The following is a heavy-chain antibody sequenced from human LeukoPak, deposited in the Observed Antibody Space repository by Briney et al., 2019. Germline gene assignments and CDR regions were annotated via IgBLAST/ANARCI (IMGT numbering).Heavy chain of an antibody. D-gene: IGHD3-16*01. CDR1: GYTFSTSG. CDR2: ISPYNGNT. CDR3: ARGGGVTAFDP. Sequence: ASVKVSCKASGYTFSTSGITWVRQAPGQGLEWMGWISPYNGNTKSAQKFQGRVTMTTDKSTSTAYMELRSLRSDDAAVYYCARGGGVTAFDPWGQGTLVTVSS. V-gene: IGHV1-18*01. J-gene: IGHJ5*02.